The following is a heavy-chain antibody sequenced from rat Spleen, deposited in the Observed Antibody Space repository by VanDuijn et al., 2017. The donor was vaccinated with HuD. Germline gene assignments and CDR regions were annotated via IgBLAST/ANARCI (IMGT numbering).Heavy chain of an antibody. CDR3: ARDRGVTMMVPLMDA. J-gene: IGHJ4*01. V-gene: IGHV2-30*01. D-gene: IGHD1-12*03. CDR2: IWGDGST. CDR1: GFSLTSYN. Sequence: QVQLKESGPGLVQPSQTLSLTCTVSGFSLTSYNVHWVRQTTGKGLEWMGMIWGDGSTAYNSALKSRLSITRDTSKSQVFLRMNSLQTEDTATYYCARDRGVTMMVPLMDAWGQGTSVTVSS.